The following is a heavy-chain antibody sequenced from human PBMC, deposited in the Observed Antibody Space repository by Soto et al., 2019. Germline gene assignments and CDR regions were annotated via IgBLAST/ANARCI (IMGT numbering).Heavy chain of an antibody. Sequence: SEPLSLTYAVDGGSFSGYYGSWIRQPPGKGLEWIGEINHSGSTYYNPSLKSRVTISVDTSKNQFSLRLRSVTAADTAVYYCARLDGNSADYYYGMDVWGRGTTVTVSS. V-gene: IGHV4-34*01. J-gene: IGHJ6*02. CDR3: ARLDGNSADYYYGMDV. CDR2: INHSGST. D-gene: IGHD4-4*01. CDR1: GGSFSGYY.